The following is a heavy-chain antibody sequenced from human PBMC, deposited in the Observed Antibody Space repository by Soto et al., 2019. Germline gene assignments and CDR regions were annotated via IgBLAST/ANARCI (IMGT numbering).Heavy chain of an antibody. Sequence: ASVKVSCKPSGYSFSNFYVHWVRQAPGQGLEWMGIIDPSSGTTSYTQKFQERVTMTRDTSMSTVYMELSRLRSEDTAVYYCARGAVVVPNGLIAGMDVWGLGTTVSVSS. CDR1: GYSFSNFY. CDR2: IDPSSGTT. D-gene: IGHD2-15*01. J-gene: IGHJ6*02. CDR3: ARGAVVVPNGLIAGMDV. V-gene: IGHV1-46*01.